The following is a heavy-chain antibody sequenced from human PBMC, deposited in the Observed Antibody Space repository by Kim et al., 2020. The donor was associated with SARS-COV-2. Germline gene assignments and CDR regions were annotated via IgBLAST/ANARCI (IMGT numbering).Heavy chain of an antibody. V-gene: IGHV3-30*04. CDR3: ARDILLQYYYGSGSYPRHDY. D-gene: IGHD3-10*01. Sequence: GGSLRLSCAASGFTFSSYAMHWVRQAPGKGLEWVAVISYDGSNKYYADSVKGRFTISRDNSKNTLYLQMNSLRAEDTAVYYCARDILLQYYYGSGSYPRHDYWGQGTLVTASS. CDR2: ISYDGSNK. J-gene: IGHJ4*02. CDR1: GFTFSSYA.